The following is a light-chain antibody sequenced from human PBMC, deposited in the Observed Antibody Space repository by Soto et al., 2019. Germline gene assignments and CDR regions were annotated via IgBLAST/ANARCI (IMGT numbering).Light chain of an antibody. CDR2: QAS. J-gene: IGKJ1*01. CDR3: QLYSVYSSWT. CDR1: ESISRW. Sequence: DIEMTQSPSTLSASVGDRVTITCRASESISRWLAWYQQKPGKVPKLLIYQASSLESGVPSRFSGSGSGTEFTLTISSLQTEDFATYYCQLYSVYSSWTFXXGXXXEIK. V-gene: IGKV1-5*03.